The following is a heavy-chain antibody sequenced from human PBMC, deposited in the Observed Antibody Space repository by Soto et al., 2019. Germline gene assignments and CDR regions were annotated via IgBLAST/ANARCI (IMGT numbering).Heavy chain of an antibody. D-gene: IGHD2-15*01. Sequence: GSLRLSCAASGFTFSSYAMSWVRQAPGKGLEWVSAISGSGGSTYYADSVKGRFTISRDNSKNTLYLQMNSLRAEDTAVYYCAKVGYCSGGSCYLGWDAFDIWGQGTMVTVSS. CDR2: ISGSGGST. V-gene: IGHV3-23*01. CDR1: GFTFSSYA. CDR3: AKVGYCSGGSCYLGWDAFDI. J-gene: IGHJ3*02.